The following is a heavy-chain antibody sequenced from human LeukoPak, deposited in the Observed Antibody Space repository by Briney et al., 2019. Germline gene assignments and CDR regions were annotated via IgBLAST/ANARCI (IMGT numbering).Heavy chain of an antibody. CDR1: GYTFTSHG. J-gene: IGHJ4*02. V-gene: IGHV1-18*01. CDR2: ISAYNGNT. CDR3: ARYGDYYDSSGYYPVVDY. D-gene: IGHD3-22*01. Sequence: ASVRVSCKASGYTFTSHGISWVRQAPGQGLEWMGWISAYNGNTNYAQKLQGRVTMTTDTSTSTAYMELRSLRSDDTAVYYCARYGDYYDSSGYYPVVDYWGQGTLVTVSS.